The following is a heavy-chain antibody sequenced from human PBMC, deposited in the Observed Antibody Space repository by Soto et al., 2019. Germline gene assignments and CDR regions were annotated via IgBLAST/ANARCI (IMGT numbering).Heavy chain of an antibody. J-gene: IGHJ6*02. CDR2: IYYSGST. D-gene: IGHD2-15*01. Sequence: SETLSLTCTVSGGSISSYYWSWIRQPPGKGLEWIGYIYYSGSTNYNPSLKSRVTISVETSKDQFSLKLSSVTAADTAVYYCARDRGYCSGGSCYSSYYYGMDVWGQGTTVTVS. CDR1: GGSISSYY. V-gene: IGHV4-59*01. CDR3: ARDRGYCSGGSCYSSYYYGMDV.